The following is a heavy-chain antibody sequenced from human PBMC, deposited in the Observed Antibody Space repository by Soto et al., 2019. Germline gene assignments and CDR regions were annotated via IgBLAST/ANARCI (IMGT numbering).Heavy chain of an antibody. J-gene: IGHJ4*02. CDR3: ARDAEPSPNYCSRRSCYSFMAY. Sequence: QVQLVQSGAEVKKPGSSVKVSCKASGGTFSSYAISWVRQAPGQGLEWMGGIIPIFGTANYAQKFQGRVTITADESTSTAYMELSSRRSEDTAVYYCARDAEPSPNYCSRRSCYSFMAYWGQGTLVTDYS. D-gene: IGHD2-15*01. V-gene: IGHV1-69*12. CDR2: IIPIFGTA. CDR1: GGTFSSYA.